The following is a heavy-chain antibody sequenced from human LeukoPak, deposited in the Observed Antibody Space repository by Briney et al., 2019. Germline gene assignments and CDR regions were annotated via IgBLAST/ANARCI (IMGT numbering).Heavy chain of an antibody. J-gene: IGHJ4*02. CDR3: ARYYCASTRCPGIDY. V-gene: IGHV4-30-4*01. CDR1: GGSFSSGGYY. D-gene: IGHD2-2*01. CDR2: FHYSGSA. Sequence: PSETLSLTCTVSGGSFSSGGYYWTWIRQPPGKGLEWIGYFHYSGSAYYNPSLKSRLTISVDTSRNQFSLQQSSVTPADTAFYYCARYYCASTRCPGIDYWGQGTLVTVAS.